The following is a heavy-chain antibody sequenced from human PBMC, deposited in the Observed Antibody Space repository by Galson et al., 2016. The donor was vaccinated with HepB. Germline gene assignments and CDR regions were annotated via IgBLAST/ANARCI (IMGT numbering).Heavy chain of an antibody. J-gene: IGHJ6*02. CDR1: GYTFSTYT. CDR2: INGGNGDT. Sequence: SVKVSCKASGYTFSTYTMHWVRQAPGQRLEWMGWINGGNGDTKYSQKFQGRLTITRDTAASTAYMELSSLRSEDTAVYYCARAAGTYYDLWSASYSYYGMDVWGQGTTVTVSS. D-gene: IGHD3-3*01. V-gene: IGHV1-3*01. CDR3: ARAAGTYYDLWSASYSYYGMDV.